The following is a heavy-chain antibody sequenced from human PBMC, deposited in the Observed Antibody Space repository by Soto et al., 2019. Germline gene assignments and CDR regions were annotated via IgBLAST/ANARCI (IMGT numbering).Heavy chain of an antibody. CDR2: VIPIFGTA. CDR3: ARDGGRHSGGIDY. J-gene: IGHJ4*02. Sequence: QVQLVQSGAEVKKPGSSVKVSCKASGGTFSSYSINWVRQAPGQGLEWMGEVIPIFGTANYAQKFQGRVTITADESTSTAYMELSSLRSEDRAVYYCARDGGRHSGGIDYWGQGNLVTVSS. CDR1: GGTFSSYS. D-gene: IGHD1-26*01. V-gene: IGHV1-69*01.